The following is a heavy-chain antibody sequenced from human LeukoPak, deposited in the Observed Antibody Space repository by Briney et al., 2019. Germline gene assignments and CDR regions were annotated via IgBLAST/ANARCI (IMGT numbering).Heavy chain of an antibody. CDR1: GYTFTSYV. CDR3: ARDSIEYYDSSVLGPDFDY. D-gene: IGHD3-22*01. J-gene: IGHJ4*02. V-gene: IGHV1-18*01. CDR2: ISAYNGNT. Sequence: ASVKVSCKASGYTFTSYVISWVRQAPGQGLEWMGWISAYNGNTNYAQKLQGRVTMTTDTSTSTAYMELRSLRSDDTAVYYCARDSIEYYDSSVLGPDFDYWGQGTLVTVSS.